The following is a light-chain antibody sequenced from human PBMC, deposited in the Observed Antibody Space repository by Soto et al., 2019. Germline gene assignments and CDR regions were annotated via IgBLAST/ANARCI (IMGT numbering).Light chain of an antibody. CDR3: QQYEKLPIT. Sequence: DIQMTQSPSSLSASVGDRVTITCQASQDISNYLNWYQQKPGKAPKLLIYDASNLETGVPSRFSGSGSGTDFTFTISSLQPEDIATYYCQQYEKLPITFGPGTRL. CDR2: DAS. CDR1: QDISNY. J-gene: IGKJ5*01. V-gene: IGKV1-33*01.